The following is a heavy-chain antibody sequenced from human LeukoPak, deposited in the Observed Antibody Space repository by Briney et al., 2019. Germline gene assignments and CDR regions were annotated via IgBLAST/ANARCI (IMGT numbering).Heavy chain of an antibody. J-gene: IGHJ5*02. CDR1: TLTLSTYS. D-gene: IGHD3-22*01. Sequence: GGSMSLSCAASTLTLSTYSMNWVRQAPGKGLEWVSSTRTSISYIFYTNSVEGRFTLSRHHAKHSLYLQMNSLSTTDTAVNYCARGISDCYDSSSWFEPWGQGALVTVSS. V-gene: IGHV3-21*01. CDR3: ARGISDCYDSSSWFEP. CDR2: TRTSISYI.